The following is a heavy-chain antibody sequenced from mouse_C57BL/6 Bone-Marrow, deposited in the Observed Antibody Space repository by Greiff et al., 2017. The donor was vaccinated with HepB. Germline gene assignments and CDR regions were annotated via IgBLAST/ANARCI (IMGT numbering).Heavy chain of an antibody. CDR2: ISNGGGST. D-gene: IGHD2-5*01. V-gene: IGHV5-12*01. CDR3: ARNYSNYVYWYFDV. CDR1: GFTFSDYY. Sequence: DVKLVESGGGLVQPGGSLKLSCAASGFTFSDYYMYWVRQTPEKRLEWVAYISNGGGSTYYPDTVKGRFTISRDNAKNTLYLQMSRLKSEDTAMYYCARNYSNYVYWYFDVWGTGTTVTVSS. J-gene: IGHJ1*03.